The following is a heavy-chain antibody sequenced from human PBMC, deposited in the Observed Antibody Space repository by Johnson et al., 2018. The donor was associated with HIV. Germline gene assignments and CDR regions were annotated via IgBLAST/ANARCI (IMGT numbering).Heavy chain of an antibody. CDR1: GFIFNNFC. CDR3: ARGSSGSFDL. D-gene: IGHD6-6*01. Sequence: QVQLVESGGGEVQPGGSIRLSCAASGFIFNNFCMHWVRQAPVMGLEWVSVIYTGSDSTSYTDSVKDRFTISRDSSKNAVYLQMSSLRAEDTALYYCARGSSGSFDLWGRGTMVTVSS. CDR2: IYTGSDST. J-gene: IGHJ3*01. V-gene: IGHV3-NL1*01.